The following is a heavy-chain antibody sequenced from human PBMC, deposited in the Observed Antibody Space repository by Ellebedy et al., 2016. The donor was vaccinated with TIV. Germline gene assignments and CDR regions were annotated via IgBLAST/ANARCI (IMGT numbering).Heavy chain of an antibody. CDR3: ARRRQELPAAFDC. J-gene: IGHJ4*02. V-gene: IGHV4-39*02. CDR1: GGTIASSGYY. Sequence: MPSETLSLTCTVSGGTIASSGYYWGWIRQPPGKGLVWIGFIYYSGSTYYNPSLRRRVAISADTAKNHFSLKLSSVTASDSAVYYCARRRQELPAAFDCWGQGTLVTVSS. D-gene: IGHD2-2*01. CDR2: IYYSGST.